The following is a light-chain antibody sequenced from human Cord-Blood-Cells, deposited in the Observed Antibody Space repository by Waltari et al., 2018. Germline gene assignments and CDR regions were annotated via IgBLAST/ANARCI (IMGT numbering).Light chain of an antibody. Sequence: RASPQGSSNLAWYQQEPGQTPRLLIYGASTRATGIPARFSGSGSGTEFTLTISSLQSEDFAVYYCQQYNNWPPWTFGQGTKVEIK. J-gene: IGKJ1*01. CDR1: PQGSSN. V-gene: IGKV3-15*01. CDR3: QQYNNWPPWT. CDR2: GAS.